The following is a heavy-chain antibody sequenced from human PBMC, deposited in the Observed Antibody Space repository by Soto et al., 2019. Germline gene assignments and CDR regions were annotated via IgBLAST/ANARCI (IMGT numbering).Heavy chain of an antibody. CDR1: SGSITSSTFY. D-gene: IGHD2-15*01. J-gene: IGHJ3*01. V-gene: IGHV4-39*01. CDR2: IYYSGSGST. Sequence: QLQLQESGPGLVKPSETLSLTCTVSSGSITSSTFYWGWIRQPPGRGLEWIGSIYYSGSGSTYYNPSLKSRVTISGDTSKDQSSLILSSVTAADTAVYYCRVAVASPPLPRAFDVWGQGTMVTVSS. CDR3: RVAVASPPLPRAFDV.